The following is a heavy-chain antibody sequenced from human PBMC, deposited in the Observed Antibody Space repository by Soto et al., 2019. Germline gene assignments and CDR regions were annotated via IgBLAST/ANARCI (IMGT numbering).Heavy chain of an antibody. CDR2: MNPNSGNT. V-gene: IGHV1-8*01. CDR3: ARGGVPHDAFDI. Sequence: ASVKVSCKASGYTFTSYDINWVRQATGQGLEWMGWMNPNSGNTGYAQKFQGRVTMTRNTSISTAHMELSSLRSEDTAVYYCARGGVPHDAFDIWGQGTMVTVSS. J-gene: IGHJ3*02. CDR1: GYTFTSYD.